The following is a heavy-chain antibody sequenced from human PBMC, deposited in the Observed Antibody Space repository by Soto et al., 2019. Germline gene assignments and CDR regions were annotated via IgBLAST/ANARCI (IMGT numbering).Heavy chain of an antibody. CDR2: ISGSGGAT. J-gene: IGHJ4*02. CDR1: GFSFSSYT. D-gene: IGHD2-8*01. Sequence: GGSLRLSCAASGFSFSSYTMSWVRQAPGKTLEWVSTISGSGGATYYADSVKGRFTISRDNSQNTLYLQVNSLRAEDTAVYYCAKAHLGAMATFDSSGQGTLVTVSS. CDR3: AKAHLGAMATFDS. V-gene: IGHV3-23*01.